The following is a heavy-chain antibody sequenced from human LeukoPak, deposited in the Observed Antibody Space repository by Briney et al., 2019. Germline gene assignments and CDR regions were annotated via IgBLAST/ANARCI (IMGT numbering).Heavy chain of an antibody. D-gene: IGHD2-2*01. CDR2: MNPNSGNT. Sequence: ASAKVSCKASGYTFTSYDINWVRQAAGQGVEWMGWMNPNSGNTGYAQKFQGRVTITRNTSISTAYMELSSLRSEDTAVYYCARGPRSPAAIANWFDPWGQGTLVTVSS. V-gene: IGHV1-8*03. CDR3: ARGPRSPAAIANWFDP. J-gene: IGHJ5*02. CDR1: GYTFTSYD.